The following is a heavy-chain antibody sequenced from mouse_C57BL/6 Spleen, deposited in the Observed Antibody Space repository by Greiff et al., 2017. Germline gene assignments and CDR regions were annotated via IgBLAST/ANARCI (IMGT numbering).Heavy chain of an antibody. CDR1: GYAFSSSW. D-gene: IGHD3-3*01. J-gene: IGHJ3*01. V-gene: IGHV1-82*01. CDR3: ARGLGWFAY. Sequence: VQLQQSGPELVKPGASVKISCKASGYAFSSSWMNWVKQRPGKGLEWIGRIYPGDGDTNYNGKFTGKATLTADISSSTAYMQLSRLTSEYSAVYFCARGLGWFAYWGQGTLVTVSA. CDR2: IYPGDGDT.